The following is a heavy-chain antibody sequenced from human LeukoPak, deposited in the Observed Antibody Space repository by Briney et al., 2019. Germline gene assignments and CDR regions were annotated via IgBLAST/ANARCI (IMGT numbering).Heavy chain of an antibody. CDR2: IAYDGSRA. Sequence: PGGTLRLSCAGSGFTFGGYGMHWFRQTPGKGLEWVAVIAYDGSRAFYADSVKGRFTISRDNSKNTMSVQMDDLRAEDTAVYYCTRYNNDHFDYWGQGTLSPSPQ. CDR3: TRYNNDHFDY. J-gene: IGHJ4*02. CDR1: GFTFGGYG. V-gene: IGHV3-33*01. D-gene: IGHD1-14*01.